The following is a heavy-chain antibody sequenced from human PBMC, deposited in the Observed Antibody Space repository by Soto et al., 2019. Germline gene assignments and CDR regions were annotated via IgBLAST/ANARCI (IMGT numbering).Heavy chain of an antibody. Sequence: QVQLQESGPGLVKPSQTLSLTCTVSGGSISSGGCYWTWIRQHPGKGLEGIGYIFYSGSTYYNPSLKSRVTIAGDTSKNQFSLKVSSVTAADTAIDYCARMVRGVIKGGFDYWGQGTLVTVSS. CDR3: ARMVRGVIKGGFDY. J-gene: IGHJ4*02. V-gene: IGHV4-31*03. CDR1: GGSISSGGCY. CDR2: IFYSGST. D-gene: IGHD3-10*01.